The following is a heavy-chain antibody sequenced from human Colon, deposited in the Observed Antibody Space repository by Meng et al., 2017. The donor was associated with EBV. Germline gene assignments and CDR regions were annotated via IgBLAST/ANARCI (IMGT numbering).Heavy chain of an antibody. Sequence: QVHLQESGPGLVNPSQTLSLTCTVSCGSISSGTHYWGWIRQLPGKGLEWIAYIHYSGSTYYSPSLKSRVTISVDTSKNQLSLKLSSMTAADTAVYYCARYVFDSSSLYSNWFDPWGQGTLVTVSS. CDR2: IHYSGST. CDR1: CGSISSGTHY. CDR3: ARYVFDSSSLYSNWFDP. V-gene: IGHV4-31*03. D-gene: IGHD3-22*01. J-gene: IGHJ5*02.